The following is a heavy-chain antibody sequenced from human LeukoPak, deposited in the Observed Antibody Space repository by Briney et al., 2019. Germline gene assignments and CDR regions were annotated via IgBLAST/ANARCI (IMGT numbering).Heavy chain of an antibody. V-gene: IGHV1-18*01. CDR3: ARDKAAGPYYFDY. J-gene: IGHJ4*02. Sequence: ASVKVSCKASGYTFTSYGVSWVRQAPGQGLEWMGWISAYNGNTNSAQKFQGRVTMTTGTSTSTAYMELRSLRSDDTALYYCARDKAAGPYYFDYWGQGTLVTVSS. D-gene: IGHD6-13*01. CDR2: ISAYNGNT. CDR1: GYTFTSYG.